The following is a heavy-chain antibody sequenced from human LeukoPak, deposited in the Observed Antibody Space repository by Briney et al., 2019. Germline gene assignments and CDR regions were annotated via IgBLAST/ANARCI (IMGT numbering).Heavy chain of an antibody. CDR3: AREGGYCSSTSCYGVYWFDP. CDR1: GYTFTSYY. CDR2: INPSGGST. D-gene: IGHD2-2*01. V-gene: IGHV1-46*01. Sequence: EASVKVSCKASGYTFTSYYMHWVRQAPGQGLEWMGIINPSGGSTSYAQKFQGRVTMTRDMSTSTVYMELSSLRSDDTAVYYCAREGGYCSSTSCYGVYWFDPWGQGTLVTVSS. J-gene: IGHJ5*02.